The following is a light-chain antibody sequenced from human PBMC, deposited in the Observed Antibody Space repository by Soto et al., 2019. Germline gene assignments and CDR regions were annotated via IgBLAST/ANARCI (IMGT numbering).Light chain of an antibody. V-gene: IGKV3-20*01. CDR2: GAS. CDR1: QSVSSSY. Sequence: EIVLTQSAGTLSLSPGERATLSCRASQSVSSSYLAWYQQKPGQAPRLLIYGASSRATGIPDRFSGSGSGTDFTLTISRLEPEDFAVYYCQQYGSWTFGQGTKVDIK. CDR3: QQYGSWT. J-gene: IGKJ1*01.